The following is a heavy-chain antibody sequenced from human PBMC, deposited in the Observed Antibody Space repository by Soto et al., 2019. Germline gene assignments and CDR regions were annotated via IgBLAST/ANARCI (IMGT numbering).Heavy chain of an antibody. CDR1: GYTFTSYA. CDR2: ISAYNGNT. CDR3: ARGGYDFWSGYLSPGDY. D-gene: IGHD3-3*01. Sequence: ASVKVSCKASGYTFTSYAMHWVRQAPGQRLEWMGWISAYNGNTNYAQKLQGRVTITRDTSTSTAYMELRSLRSDDTAVYYCARGGYDFWSGYLSPGDYWGQGTLVNVSS. J-gene: IGHJ4*02. V-gene: IGHV1-3*01.